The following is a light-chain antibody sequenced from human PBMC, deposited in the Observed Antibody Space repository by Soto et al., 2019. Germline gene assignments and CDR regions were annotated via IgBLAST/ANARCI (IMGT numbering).Light chain of an antibody. CDR1: QSVSSNF. J-gene: IGKJ1*01. Sequence: EIVLTQSPGTLSLSPGERATLSCRASQSVSSNFLAWYQQRPGQAPRLLIYGASTRATGIPDRFSGSGSGTDFTLTITRLEPEDFGVYYCHQYGSSPQTFGQGTKVDI. CDR2: GAS. V-gene: IGKV3-20*01. CDR3: HQYGSSPQT.